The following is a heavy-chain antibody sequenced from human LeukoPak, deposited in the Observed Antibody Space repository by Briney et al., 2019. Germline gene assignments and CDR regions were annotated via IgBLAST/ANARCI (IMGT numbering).Heavy chain of an antibody. CDR3: ARGIARGSGSTQGY. CDR1: GFTFSDYW. CDR2: IKNDGGTT. Sequence: PGGSLRLSCAASGFTFSDYWMHWVRQAPGEGLVWVSRIKNDGGTTNYADSVKGRFTISRDNAKNTLYLQLDSLRAEDTAIYYCARGIARGSGSTQGYWGQGTLVTVSS. D-gene: IGHD3-10*01. J-gene: IGHJ4*02. V-gene: IGHV3-74*01.